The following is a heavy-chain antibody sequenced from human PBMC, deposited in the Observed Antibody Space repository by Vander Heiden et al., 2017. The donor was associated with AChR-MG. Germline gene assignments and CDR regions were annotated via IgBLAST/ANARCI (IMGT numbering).Heavy chain of an antibody. J-gene: IGHJ6*02. CDR3: AAGGLVYYYYGMDV. CDR1: GGTFSSYA. Sequence: QVQLVQSGAEVKKPGSSVKVSCKASGGTFSSYAISWGRQAPGQGLEWMGRIIPILGIANYAQKFQGRVTITADKSTSTAYMELSSLRSEDTAVYYCAAGGLVYYYYGMDVWGQGTTVTVSS. CDR2: IIPILGIA. D-gene: IGHD3-16*01. V-gene: IGHV1-69*04.